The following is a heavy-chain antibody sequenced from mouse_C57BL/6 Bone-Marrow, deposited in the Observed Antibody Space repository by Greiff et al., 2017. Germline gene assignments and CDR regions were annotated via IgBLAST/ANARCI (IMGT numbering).Heavy chain of an antibody. CDR2: IYPGDGDT. D-gene: IGHD4-1*01. CDR3: AILTGNFGY. J-gene: IGHJ2*01. CDR1: GYAFSSSW. V-gene: IGHV1-82*01. Sequence: QVQLQQSGPELVKPGASVKFSCTASGYAFSSSWMNWVKQRPGQGLEWIGRIYPGDGDTKYNGKFKGKATLTADKSSSTAYMQLSSLTSEDSAVYFCAILTGNFGYWGQGTTLTVSS.